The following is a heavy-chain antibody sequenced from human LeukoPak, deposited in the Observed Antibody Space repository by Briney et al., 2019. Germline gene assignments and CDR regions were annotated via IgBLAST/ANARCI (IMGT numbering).Heavy chain of an antibody. J-gene: IGHJ6*03. Sequence: GGSLRLSCAASGFTFSSYNMNWVRQAPGKGLEWVSSISSSSSYIYYADSVKGRFTISRDNAKNSLYLQMNSLRAEDTAVYFCAKLQTYWVYYMDVWGKGTTVTVSS. V-gene: IGHV3-21*04. CDR2: ISSSSSYI. CDR1: GFTFSSYN. D-gene: IGHD2-8*02. CDR3: AKLQTYWVYYMDV.